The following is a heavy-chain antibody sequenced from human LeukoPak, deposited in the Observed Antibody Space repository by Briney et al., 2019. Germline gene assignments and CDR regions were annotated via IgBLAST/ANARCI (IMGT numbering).Heavy chain of an antibody. J-gene: IGHJ4*02. CDR1: GFTFSSYG. D-gene: IGHD5-18*01. CDR3: AKDRRAAMVTFFDY. CDR2: IQYDGTNK. V-gene: IGHV3-30*02. Sequence: QPGGSLRLSCAASGFTFSSYGMHWVRQAPGEGLEWVTFIQYDGTNKYYADSVKGRFTISRDSSKNTLYLQMNSLRAEDTAVYYCAKDRRAAMVTFFDYWGQGTLVTVSS.